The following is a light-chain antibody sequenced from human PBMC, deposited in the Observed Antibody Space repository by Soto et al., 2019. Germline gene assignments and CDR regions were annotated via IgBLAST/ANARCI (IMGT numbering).Light chain of an antibody. J-gene: IGKJ2*01. Sequence: EIVMTQSPATLSVSPGERATLSCRSSQSISSNLAWYQQKPGQAPRLLVYGASTRATSFPARFSGSGSGTEFTLTISSLQSEDFAVYYCHQYNSWPYTFGQGTKLEIK. V-gene: IGKV3-15*01. CDR2: GAS. CDR1: QSISSN. CDR3: HQYNSWPYT.